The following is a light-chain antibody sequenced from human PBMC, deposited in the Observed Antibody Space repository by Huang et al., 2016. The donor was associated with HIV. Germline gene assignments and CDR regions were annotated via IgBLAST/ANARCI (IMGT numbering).Light chain of an antibody. CDR1: QTISSY. Sequence: EVVLTQSPATLSLSPGERATLSCRASQTISSYLAWYQHKPGQPPRLLIYDTSKRATGIPARVSGSGDGTDFTLTISGLEPEDFAVYYCHQRAGWPLFGGGTKVEIK. CDR2: DTS. CDR3: HQRAGWPL. V-gene: IGKV3-11*01. J-gene: IGKJ4*02.